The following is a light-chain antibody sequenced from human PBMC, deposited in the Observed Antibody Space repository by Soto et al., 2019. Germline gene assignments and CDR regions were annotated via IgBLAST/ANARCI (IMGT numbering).Light chain of an antibody. CDR1: QTISSW. V-gene: IGKV1-5*01. J-gene: IGKJ4*01. Sequence: DIQMTQSPSTLSASVGDRVTITCRASQTISSWLAWYQQKPGKAPKLLIYHASSLGSGDPSRFSGSGSGTEVTLTIISLQPDDFATYYCQQYNSYPLTFGGGTKVEIK. CDR2: HAS. CDR3: QQYNSYPLT.